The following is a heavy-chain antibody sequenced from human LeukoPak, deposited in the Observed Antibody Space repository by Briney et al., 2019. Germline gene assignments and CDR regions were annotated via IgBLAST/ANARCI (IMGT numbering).Heavy chain of an antibody. V-gene: IGHV4-30-4*08. CDR2: IYYSGNA. J-gene: IGHJ3*02. D-gene: IGHD4-17*01. CDR1: GGSISSGAYY. Sequence: SETLSLTCTVSGGSISSGAYYWSWIRQPPGKDLEWIGYIYYSGNAYYNPSLKTRVTISVDTSKNRFSLKLNSVTAADTAVYYCARDYAGAFDIWGQGTMVTVSS. CDR3: ARDYAGAFDI.